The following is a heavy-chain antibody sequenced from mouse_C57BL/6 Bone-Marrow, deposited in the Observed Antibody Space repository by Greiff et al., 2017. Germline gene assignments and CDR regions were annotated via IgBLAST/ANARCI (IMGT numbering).Heavy chain of an antibody. Sequence: QVQLKESGPGLVAPSQSLSITCTVSGFSLTSYGVHWVRQPPGKGLEWLVVIWSDGSTTYNSALKSRLSISKDNSKSQVFLKMNSLQTDDTAMYYCARQRDYSNPYYYAMDYWGQGTSVTVSS. V-gene: IGHV2-6-1*01. J-gene: IGHJ4*01. CDR2: IWSDGST. CDR1: GFSLTSYG. D-gene: IGHD2-5*01. CDR3: ARQRDYSNPYYYAMDY.